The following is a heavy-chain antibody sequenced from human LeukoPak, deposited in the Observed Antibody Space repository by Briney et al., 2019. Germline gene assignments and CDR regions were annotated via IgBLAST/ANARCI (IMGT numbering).Heavy chain of an antibody. V-gene: IGHV3-30*04. Sequence: GGSLRLSCAASGFTFSSYAMHWVRQAPGKGLEWVAVVSYDGSNKYYADSVKGRFTISRDNSKNTLYLQMNSPRAEDTAVYYCARDRGSSSGYYYFDYWAREPWSPSPQ. CDR2: VSYDGSNK. J-gene: IGHJ4*02. D-gene: IGHD3-22*01. CDR3: ARDRGSSSGYYYFDY. CDR1: GFTFSSYA.